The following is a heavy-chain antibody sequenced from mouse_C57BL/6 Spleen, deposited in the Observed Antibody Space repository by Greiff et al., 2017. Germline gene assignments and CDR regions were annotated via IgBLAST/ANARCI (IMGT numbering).Heavy chain of an antibody. Sequence: QVQLQQPGAELVRPGTSVKLSCKASGYTFTSYWMHWVKQRPGQGLEWIGVIDPSDSYTNYNKKFKGKATLTVDTSSSTAYMQLSSLTSEDSAVYYCARREGTTVVAHWYFDVWGTGTTVTVSS. V-gene: IGHV1-59*01. J-gene: IGHJ1*03. CDR2: IDPSDSYT. D-gene: IGHD1-1*01. CDR3: ARREGTTVVAHWYFDV. CDR1: GYTFTSYW.